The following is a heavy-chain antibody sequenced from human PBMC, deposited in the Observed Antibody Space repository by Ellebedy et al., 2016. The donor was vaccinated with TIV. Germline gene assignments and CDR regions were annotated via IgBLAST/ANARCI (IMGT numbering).Heavy chain of an antibody. D-gene: IGHD4-17*01. CDR3: ATAYGDYVHDAFDI. V-gene: IGHV1-24*01. CDR2: FDPEDGET. J-gene: IGHJ3*02. CDR1: GDTLTELS. Sequence: AASVKVSCKVSGDTLTELSMHWVRQAPGKGLEWMGGFDPEDGETIYEQKFQGRVTMTEDTSTDTAYMELSSLRSEDTAVYYCATAYGDYVHDAFDIWGQGTMVTVSS.